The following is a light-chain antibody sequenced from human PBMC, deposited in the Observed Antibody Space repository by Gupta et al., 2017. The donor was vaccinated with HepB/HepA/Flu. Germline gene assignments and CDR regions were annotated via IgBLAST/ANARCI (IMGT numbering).Light chain of an antibody. CDR2: VHS. CDR1: TSNIGAGYD. V-gene: IGLV1-40*01. CDR3: HSYESGRSIYV. Sequence: QSVLTPPPSVSGAPGQRVTISCAVSTSNIGAGYDVPWYQQLPGTAPKLLIYVHSNRTPGVPERFSGSKSGSSASMAITGLQPEDEADYYCHSYESGRSIYVFGGGTRGTVL. J-gene: IGLJ1*01.